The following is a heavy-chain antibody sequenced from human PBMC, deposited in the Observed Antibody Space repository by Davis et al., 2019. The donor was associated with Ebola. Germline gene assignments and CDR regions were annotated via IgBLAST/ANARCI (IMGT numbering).Heavy chain of an antibody. CDR2: ISGSGGST. Sequence: GGSLRLSCAASGFTVSSNYMSWVRQAPGKGLEWVSAISGSGGSTYYAGSVKGRFTISRDHSKNTLYLQMNSLRAEDTAVYYCAKAPVRFLEWFTTDYWGKGTLVTVSS. J-gene: IGHJ4*02. CDR1: GFTVSSNY. CDR3: AKAPVRFLEWFTTDY. D-gene: IGHD3-3*01. V-gene: IGHV3-23*01.